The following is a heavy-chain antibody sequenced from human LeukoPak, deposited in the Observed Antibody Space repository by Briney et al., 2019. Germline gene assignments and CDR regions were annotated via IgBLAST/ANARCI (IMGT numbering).Heavy chain of an antibody. Sequence: SETLSLTCTVSGGSISSYYWSWIRQPPGKGLEWIGYIYYSGSTNYNPSLKSRVTISVDTSKNQFSLKLSSVTAADTAVYYCARVKRYTYAHGTDYWGQGTLVTVSS. D-gene: IGHD5-18*01. V-gene: IGHV4-59*01. CDR1: GGSISSYY. CDR3: ARVKRYTYAHGTDY. CDR2: IYYSGST. J-gene: IGHJ4*02.